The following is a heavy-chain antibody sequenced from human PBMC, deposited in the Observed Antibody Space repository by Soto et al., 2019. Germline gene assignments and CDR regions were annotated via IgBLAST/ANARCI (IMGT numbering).Heavy chain of an antibody. V-gene: IGHV3-21*01. CDR1: GFTFMSYH. Sequence: GGSLGLACAASGFTFMSYHMNWVRQAPGKGLEWVSSITSSGVYYRDSVKGRFTISGDNAKNSLYLQMNSLRAEDTAVYYCAIDPSGSGPDFDYWGQGILVTVSS. J-gene: IGHJ4*02. CDR3: AIDPSGSGPDFDY. CDR2: ITSSGV. D-gene: IGHD3-10*01.